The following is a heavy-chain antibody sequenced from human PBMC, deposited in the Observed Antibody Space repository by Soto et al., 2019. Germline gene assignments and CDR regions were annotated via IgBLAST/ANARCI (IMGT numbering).Heavy chain of an antibody. CDR1: GDSVSSNSAA. CDR2: TYYRSKWYN. CDR3: ARDVSGSYSSGSELENHYYYGMDV. D-gene: IGHD6-19*01. Sequence: SQTLSLTCAISGDSVSSNSAAWNWIRQSPSRGLEWLGRTYYRSKWYNDYAVSVKSRITINPDTSKNQFSLQLNSVTPEDTAVYYCARDVSGSYSSGSELENHYYYGMDVWGQGTTVTVSS. J-gene: IGHJ6*02. V-gene: IGHV6-1*01.